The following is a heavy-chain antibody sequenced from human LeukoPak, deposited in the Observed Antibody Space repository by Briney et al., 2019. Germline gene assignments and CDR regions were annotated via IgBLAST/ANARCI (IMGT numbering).Heavy chain of an antibody. CDR1: GGPISSSSYY. Sequence: SETLSLTCTVSGGPISSSSYYWGWIRQPPGKGLEWIGTIYYSGSTYYTPSLKSRVTISVDTSKNQFSLKLSSVTAADTAVYYCARIRAGYSSGWYQPFDYWGQGTLVTVSS. V-gene: IGHV4-39*07. CDR2: IYYSGST. J-gene: IGHJ4*02. D-gene: IGHD6-19*01. CDR3: ARIRAGYSSGWYQPFDY.